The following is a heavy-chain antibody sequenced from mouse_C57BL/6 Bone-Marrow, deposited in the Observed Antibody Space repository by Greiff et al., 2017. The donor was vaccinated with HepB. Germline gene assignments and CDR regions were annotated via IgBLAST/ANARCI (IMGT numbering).Heavy chain of an antibody. J-gene: IGHJ2*01. CDR2: INPNYGTT. D-gene: IGHD2-5*01. V-gene: IGHV1-39*01. CDR1: GYSFTDYN. CDR3: ARRKTVYSKGYYFDY. Sequence: EVKLMESGPELVKPGASVKISCKASGYSFTDYNMNWVKQSNGKSLEWIGVINPNYGTTSYNQKFKGKATLTVDQSSSTAYMQLNSLTSEDSAVYYCARRKTVYSKGYYFDYWGQGTTLTVSS.